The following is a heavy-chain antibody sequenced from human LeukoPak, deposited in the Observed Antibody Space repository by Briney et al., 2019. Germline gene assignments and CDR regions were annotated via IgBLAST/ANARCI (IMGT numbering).Heavy chain of an antibody. J-gene: IGHJ3*02. CDR2: ISGSGGST. CDR1: GFTFSSYA. Sequence: GGSLRLSCAASGFTFSSYAMSWVRQAPGKGLEWVSAISGSGGSTYYADSVKGRFTISRDNSKDTLYLQMNSLRAEDMAVYYCAKWDDFWSGYNAFDIWGQGTMVTVSS. CDR3: AKWDDFWSGYNAFDI. D-gene: IGHD3-3*01. V-gene: IGHV3-23*01.